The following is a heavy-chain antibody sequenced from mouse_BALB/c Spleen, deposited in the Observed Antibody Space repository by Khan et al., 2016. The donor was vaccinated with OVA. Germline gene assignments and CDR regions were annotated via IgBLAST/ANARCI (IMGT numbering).Heavy chain of an antibody. CDR1: GYTFTTYT. CDR3: VSEEAYYRSDCWLAY. V-gene: IGHV1-4*01. CDR2: IIPSNDYT. D-gene: IGHD2-14*01. Sequence: QVQLQQSGAELARPGASVKMSCKASGYTFTTYTIHWVKQRPGQGLEWIGYIIPSNDYTNYNQKFKDRATLTADTSSSTAYMQLSSLTSEDSAVYFCVSEEAYYRSDCWLAYWGQGALVTVSA. J-gene: IGHJ3*01.